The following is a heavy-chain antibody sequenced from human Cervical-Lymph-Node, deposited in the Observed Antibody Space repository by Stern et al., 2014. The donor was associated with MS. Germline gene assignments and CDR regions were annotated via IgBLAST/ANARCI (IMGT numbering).Heavy chain of an antibody. CDR2: ISRTGDTI. CDR3: ARGGSAYYYGMDV. CDR1: GFTFSDHY. J-gene: IGHJ6*02. Sequence: QVQLVESGGGLVKPGESLRLSCAVSGFTFSDHYMSWVRQAPGKGLEWMSYISRTGDTIYYADSVKGRFTISRDNVKNSLYLQINSLRAEDAALYYCARGGSAYYYGMDVWGQGTAVTVSS. V-gene: IGHV3-11*01.